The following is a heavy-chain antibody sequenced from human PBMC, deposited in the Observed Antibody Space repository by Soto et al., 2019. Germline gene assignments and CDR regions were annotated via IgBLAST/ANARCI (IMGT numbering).Heavy chain of an antibody. CDR3: TRTTQGSYWSFGF. CDR2: TRNKANNYTT. Sequence: PGGSLRLSCAASGFTFSDHYMDWVRQAPGKGLEWVGRTRNKANNYTTQYAASVKGRFTISRDDSKNSLYLEMNSLNTEDTAVYYCTRTTQGSYWSFGFWGQGALVTVSS. J-gene: IGHJ4*02. CDR1: GFTFSDHY. D-gene: IGHD1-26*01. V-gene: IGHV3-72*01.